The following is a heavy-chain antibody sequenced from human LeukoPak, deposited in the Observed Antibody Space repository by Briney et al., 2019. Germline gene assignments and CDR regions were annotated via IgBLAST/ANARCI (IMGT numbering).Heavy chain of an antibody. V-gene: IGHV1-2*02. CDR1: GYTFTGYY. J-gene: IGHJ4*02. CDR3: ARDTDYYGSGSRNDY. D-gene: IGHD3-10*01. Sequence: RASVKVSCKASGYTFTGYYMHWVRQAPGQGLEWMGWINPNSGGTNYAQKFQGRVTMTRDTSISTAYMELSRLRSDDTAVYYCARDTDYYGSGSRNDYWGQGTLVTVSS. CDR2: INPNSGGT.